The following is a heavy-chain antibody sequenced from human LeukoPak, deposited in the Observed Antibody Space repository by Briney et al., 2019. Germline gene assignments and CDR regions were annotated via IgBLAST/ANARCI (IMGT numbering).Heavy chain of an antibody. Sequence: ASVKVSCKASGYTFTDYHVHWVRQAPGQGLQWMGWIDPKSGGTNYAQKFQGRVTMTRDTSISTAYMELNRLTSDDTAIYNCARLGVGKWMVVTYYYYGMDVWGQGTTVTVSS. CDR1: GYTFTDYH. D-gene: IGHD6-19*01. CDR2: IDPKSGGT. CDR3: ARLGVGKWMVVTYYYYGMDV. V-gene: IGHV1-2*02. J-gene: IGHJ6*02.